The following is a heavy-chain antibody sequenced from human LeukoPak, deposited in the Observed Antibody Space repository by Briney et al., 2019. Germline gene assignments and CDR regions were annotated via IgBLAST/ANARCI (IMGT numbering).Heavy chain of an antibody. CDR1: GFTFSSYW. Sequence: PGGSLRLSCAASGFTFSSYWMHWVRQAPGKGLVWVSRINSDGSSTSYADSVKGRFTISRDNAKNSLYLQMNSLRAEDTAVYYCARTYAYDATGDRGHWGQGTLVTVSS. V-gene: IGHV3-74*01. CDR2: INSDGSST. J-gene: IGHJ4*02. D-gene: IGHD3-16*01. CDR3: ARTYAYDATGDRGH.